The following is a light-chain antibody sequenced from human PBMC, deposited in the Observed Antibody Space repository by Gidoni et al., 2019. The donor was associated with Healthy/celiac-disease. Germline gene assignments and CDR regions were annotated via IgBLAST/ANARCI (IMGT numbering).Light chain of an antibody. CDR3: QQYNNWPPS. V-gene: IGKV3-15*01. CDR2: GAS. CDR1: QSVSSN. Sequence: TLSVSPGERATLSCRASQSVSSNLAWYQQKPDQAPRLLIYGASTRSTGIPARFSGSGSVTEFTLTISSLQSEDFAVYYCQQYNNWPPSFGQGTKLEIK. J-gene: IGKJ2*01.